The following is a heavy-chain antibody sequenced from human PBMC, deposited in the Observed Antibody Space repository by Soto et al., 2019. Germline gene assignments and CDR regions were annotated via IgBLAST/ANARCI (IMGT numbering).Heavy chain of an antibody. Sequence: WSLRLSCAASGFTFSSYWMHWVRQAPGKGLVWVSRINSDGSRTSYADSVKGRFTISRDNAKNTLYLQMNSLRAEDTAVYYCAKDRERSPLDSWGQGTLVTVSS. CDR3: AKDRERSPLDS. D-gene: IGHD1-1*01. V-gene: IGHV3-74*01. CDR2: INSDGSRT. CDR1: GFTFSSYW. J-gene: IGHJ4*02.